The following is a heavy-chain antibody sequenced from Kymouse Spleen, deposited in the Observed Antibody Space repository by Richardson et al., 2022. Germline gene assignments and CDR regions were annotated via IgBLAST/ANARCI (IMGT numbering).Heavy chain of an antibody. CDR1: GFTFSSYG. J-gene: IGHJ4*02. CDR2: ISYDGSNK. V-gene: IGHV3-30*18. D-gene: IGHD3-10*01. CDR3: AKDHYYYGSGSYLFDY. Sequence: QVQLVESGGGVVQPGRSLRLSCAASGFTFSSYGMHWVRQAPGKGLEWVAVISYDGSNKYYADSVKGRFTISRDNSKNTLYLQMNSLRAEDTAVYYCAKDHYYYGSGSYLFDYWGQGTLVTVSS.